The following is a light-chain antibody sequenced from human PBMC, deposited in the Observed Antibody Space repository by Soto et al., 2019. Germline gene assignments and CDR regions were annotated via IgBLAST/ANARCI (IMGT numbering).Light chain of an antibody. CDR2: EVI. V-gene: IGLV2-23*02. J-gene: IGLJ3*02. Sequence: QSVLTQPASVSGSPGQSITISCTGTSTDLGSYNLVSWYQQHPGKAPKLMIYEVIKRPSGVSNRFSGSKSGNTASLTISGLQAEDEADYYCCSYAGSSTWVFGGGTKVTVL. CDR1: STDLGSYNL. CDR3: CSYAGSSTWV.